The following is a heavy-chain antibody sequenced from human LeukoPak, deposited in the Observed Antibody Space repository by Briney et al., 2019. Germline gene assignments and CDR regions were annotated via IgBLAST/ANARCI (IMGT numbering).Heavy chain of an antibody. CDR3: ARVSWTYYYDSSGSFFGY. CDR1: GFTVSSNY. D-gene: IGHD3-22*01. J-gene: IGHJ4*02. V-gene: IGHV3-66*02. CDR2: IYSGGST. Sequence: PGGSLRLSCAASGFTVSSNYMSWVRQAPGKGLEWVSVIYSGGSTYYADSVKGRFTISRDNSKNTLYLQMNSLRAEDTAVYYCARVSWTYYYDSSGSFFGYWGQGTLVTVSS.